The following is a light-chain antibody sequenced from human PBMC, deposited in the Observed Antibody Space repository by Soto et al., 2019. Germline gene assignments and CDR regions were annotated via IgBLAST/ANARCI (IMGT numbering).Light chain of an antibody. CDR3: QQRSDWPT. V-gene: IGKV3-11*01. J-gene: IGKJ1*01. Sequence: EIVLTQSPATLSLSPGERATLSCRASQSVSSYLAWYQQKPGQAPRLLIYDASNRAPGIPARFSASGSGTDFTLTISSLEPEEFAVYDCQQRSDWPTFGQGTKVEIK. CDR2: DAS. CDR1: QSVSSY.